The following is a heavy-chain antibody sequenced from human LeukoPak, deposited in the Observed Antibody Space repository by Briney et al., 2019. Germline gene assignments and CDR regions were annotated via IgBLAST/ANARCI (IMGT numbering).Heavy chain of an antibody. D-gene: IGHD6-19*01. Sequence: GGSLRLSCAASGFTFSSYAMSWVRQAPGKGLEWVSAISGSGTNTYYADSVKGRFTISRDNSKNSLYLQMNSLRAEDTAVYYCAKGSSGWYFLFDYWGQGTLVTVSS. CDR2: ISGSGTNT. CDR3: AKGSSGWYFLFDY. V-gene: IGHV3-23*01. J-gene: IGHJ4*02. CDR1: GFTFSSYA.